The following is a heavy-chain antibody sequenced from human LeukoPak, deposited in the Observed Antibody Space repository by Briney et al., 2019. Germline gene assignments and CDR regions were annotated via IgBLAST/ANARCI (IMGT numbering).Heavy chain of an antibody. CDR2: INPNSGGT. CDR3: ARVSPDYGDYAPLDY. CDR1: GYTFTGYY. D-gene: IGHD4-17*01. V-gene: IGHV1-2*02. J-gene: IGHJ4*02. Sequence: ASVTVSCTASGYTFTGYYMHWVRQAPGQGLEWMGWINPNSGGTNYAQKFQGRVTMTRDTSISTAYMELSRLRSDDTAVYYCARVSPDYGDYAPLDYWGQGTLVTVSS.